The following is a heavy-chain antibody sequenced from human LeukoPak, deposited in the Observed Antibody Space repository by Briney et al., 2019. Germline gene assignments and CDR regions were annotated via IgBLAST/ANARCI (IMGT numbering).Heavy chain of an antibody. CDR3: AAAPRRYCSSTSCHQNY. CDR2: IIPILGIA. CDR1: GGTFSSYA. V-gene: IGHV1-69*04. Sequence: SVKVSCKASGGTFSSYAISWVRQAPGQGLEWMGRIIPILGIANYAQKFQGRVTITTDESTSTAYMELSSLRSEDTAVYYCAAAPRRYCSSTSCHQNYWGQGTLVTVSS. J-gene: IGHJ4*02. D-gene: IGHD2-2*01.